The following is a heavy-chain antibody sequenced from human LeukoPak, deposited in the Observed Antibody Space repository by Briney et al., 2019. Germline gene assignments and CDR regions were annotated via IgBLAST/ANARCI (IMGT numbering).Heavy chain of an antibody. J-gene: IGHJ4*02. CDR2: ISGSGDST. V-gene: IGHV3-23*01. CDR1: GFTFNNYA. D-gene: IGHD2-2*02. CDR3: PKGCASTGCYTSEH. Sequence: PGGSLRLSCAASGFTFNNYAMSWVRQAPGRGLEWVSTISGSGDSTYYADSVKGRFTISRDNSKNTLYLQMNSPRPEDTAVYYCPKGCASTGCYTSEHWGQGTLVTVSS.